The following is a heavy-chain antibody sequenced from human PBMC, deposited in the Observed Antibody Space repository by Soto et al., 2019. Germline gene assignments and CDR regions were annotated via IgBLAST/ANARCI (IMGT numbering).Heavy chain of an antibody. Sequence: GGSLRLSCAASGFTFSSYAMHWVRQAPGKGLEWVAVISYDGSNKYYADSVKGRFTISRDNSKNMLYLQMNSLRAEDTAVYYCARDRDILTGYQYYFDYWGQGTLVTVSS. V-gene: IGHV3-30-3*01. CDR2: ISYDGSNK. CDR3: ARDRDILTGYQYYFDY. D-gene: IGHD3-9*01. CDR1: GFTFSSYA. J-gene: IGHJ4*02.